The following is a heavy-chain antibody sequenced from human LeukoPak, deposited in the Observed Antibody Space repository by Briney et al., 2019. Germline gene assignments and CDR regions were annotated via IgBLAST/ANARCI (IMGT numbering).Heavy chain of an antibody. V-gene: IGHV1-69*01. Sequence: GSSVKVSCKASGGTFSSYAISWVRQAPGQGLEWMGGIIPIFGTANYAQKFQGRVTITADESTSTAYMELSSLRSEDTAVYYCAREIALYYYDSRRAFDIWGQGTMVTVSS. CDR2: IIPIFGTA. J-gene: IGHJ3*02. D-gene: IGHD3-22*01. CDR3: AREIALYYYDSRRAFDI. CDR1: GGTFSSYA.